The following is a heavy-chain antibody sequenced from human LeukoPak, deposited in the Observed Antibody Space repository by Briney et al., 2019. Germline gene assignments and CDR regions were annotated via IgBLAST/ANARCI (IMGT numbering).Heavy chain of an antibody. V-gene: IGHV3-66*01. D-gene: IGHD3-10*01. CDR3: AREGYASGTRYGMDV. CDR2: IYAGGTT. J-gene: IGHJ6*02. Sequence: LPGGSLRLSCAASGFTVTNNYVSWVRQAPGKGLQWVSVIYAGGTTSYADSVKGRFTISRDSSKNTLYLQMNSLRAEDTAVYYCAREGYASGTRYGMDVWGQGTTVTVSS. CDR1: GFTVTNNY.